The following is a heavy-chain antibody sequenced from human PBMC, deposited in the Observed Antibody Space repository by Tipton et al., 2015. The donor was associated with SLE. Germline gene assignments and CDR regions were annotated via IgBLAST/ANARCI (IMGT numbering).Heavy chain of an antibody. Sequence: TLSLTCGVNGGSFSGYFWSWIRQPPGKGLEWIGYIHYSGSTSNNPSLKSRVTILVDTSKNQFSLKLSSVTAADTAVYYCARDEYRYDATGYHLLGHFDFWGQGTLVTVSS. CDR2: IHYSGST. CDR3: ARDEYRYDATGYHLLGHFDF. CDR1: GGSFSGYF. D-gene: IGHD3-22*01. J-gene: IGHJ4*02. V-gene: IGHV4-34*11.